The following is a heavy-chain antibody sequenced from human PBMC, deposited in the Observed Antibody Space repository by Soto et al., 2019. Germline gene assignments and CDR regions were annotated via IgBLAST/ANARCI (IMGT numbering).Heavy chain of an antibody. CDR2: INAGTGYT. CDR3: ARDEPEVHDPLAS. CDR1: GYTFTTYT. Sequence: QVQLVQSGAEVNKPGASVKVSCKASGYTFTTYTIHWVRQAPGQRLEWVGCINAGTGYTRYSQKFQGRVSITRDTSASTGFMDLSSLRSEDTAVYYCARDEPEVHDPLASWGQGTLVTVSS. D-gene: IGHD2-2*01. V-gene: IGHV1-3*01. J-gene: IGHJ4*02.